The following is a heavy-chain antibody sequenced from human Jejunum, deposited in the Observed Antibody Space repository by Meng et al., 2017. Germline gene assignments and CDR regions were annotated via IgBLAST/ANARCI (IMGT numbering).Heavy chain of an antibody. Sequence: ETLSLTCVASGFSFSSYWMSWVRQSPGKGLELVANINQDESEKSYVDSVKGRFTISRDNAKNSFYLQMNTLRAEDTALYYCARDPGYGSFDIWGQGTMVTVSS. J-gene: IGHJ3*02. V-gene: IGHV3-7*01. CDR1: GFSFSSYW. CDR3: ARDPGYGSFDI. CDR2: INQDESEK. D-gene: IGHD2-15*01.